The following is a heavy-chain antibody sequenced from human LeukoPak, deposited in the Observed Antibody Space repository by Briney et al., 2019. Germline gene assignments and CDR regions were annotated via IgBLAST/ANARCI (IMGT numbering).Heavy chain of an antibody. CDR2: IYKSGST. J-gene: IGHJ5*02. D-gene: IGHD3-3*01. Sequence: SETLSLTCTVSGDSIYNSDFSWGWIRQPAGKGLEFIGYIYKSGSTYYNPSLKSRITISVDTSKNQFSLKVRSVTAADTAFYYCTRDTLGVINSWGQGTLVTVSS. CDR1: GDSIYNSDFS. V-gene: IGHV4-30-2*01. CDR3: TRDTLGVINS.